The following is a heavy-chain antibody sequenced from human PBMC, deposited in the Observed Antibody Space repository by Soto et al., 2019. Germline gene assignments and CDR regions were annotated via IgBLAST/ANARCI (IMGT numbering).Heavy chain of an antibody. Sequence: SSETLSLTCTVSGGSISSYYWSWIRQPPGKGLEWIGYIYYSGSTNYNPSLKSRVTISVDTSKNQFSLKLSSVTAADTAVYYCARGVVGATIGYYGMDVWGQGTTVTVSS. CDR1: GGSISSYY. D-gene: IGHD1-26*01. CDR2: IYYSGST. CDR3: ARGVVGATIGYYGMDV. V-gene: IGHV4-59*01. J-gene: IGHJ6*02.